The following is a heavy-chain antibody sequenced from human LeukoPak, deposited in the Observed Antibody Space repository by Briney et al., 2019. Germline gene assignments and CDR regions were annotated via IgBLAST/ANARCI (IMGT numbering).Heavy chain of an antibody. CDR1: GXTFSSYW. D-gene: IGHD1-14*01. CDR3: ARAEKGGFDY. V-gene: IGHV3-7*05. Sequence: PGGSLRLSCAASGXTFSSYWMSWVRQAPGKGLEWVANIKQDGSEKYYVDSVKGRFTISRDNAKNSLYLQMNSLRAEDTAVYYCARAEKGGFDYWGQGTLVTVSS. CDR2: IKQDGSEK. J-gene: IGHJ4*02.